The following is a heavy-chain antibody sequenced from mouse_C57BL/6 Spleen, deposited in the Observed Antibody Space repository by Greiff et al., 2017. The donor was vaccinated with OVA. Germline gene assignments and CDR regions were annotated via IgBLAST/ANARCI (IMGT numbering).Heavy chain of an antibody. D-gene: IGHD4-1*01. CDR3: ARSNWDGYYFDY. CDR2: IDPSDSYT. CDR1: GYTFTSYW. V-gene: IGHV1-59*01. Sequence: VQLQESGAELVRPGTSVKLSCKASGYTFTSYWMHWVKQRPGQGLEWIGVIDPSDSYTNYNQKFKGKATLTVDTSSSTAYMQLSSLTSEDSAVYYCARSNWDGYYFDYWGQGTTLTVSS. J-gene: IGHJ2*01.